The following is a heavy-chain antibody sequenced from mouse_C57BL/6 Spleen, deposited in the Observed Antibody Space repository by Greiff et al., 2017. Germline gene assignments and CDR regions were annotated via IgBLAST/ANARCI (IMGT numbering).Heavy chain of an antibody. J-gene: IGHJ4*01. D-gene: IGHD2-4*01. CDR1: GYAFSSSW. V-gene: IGHV1-82*01. CDR2: IYPGDGDT. Sequence: VQLQQSGPELVKPGASVKISCKASGYAFSSSWMNWVKQRPGKGLEWIGRIYPGDGDTNYNGKFKGKATLTADKSSSTAYMQLSSLTSEDSAVYFCARLGIYYDYGGYAMDYWGQGTSVTVSS. CDR3: ARLGIYYDYGGYAMDY.